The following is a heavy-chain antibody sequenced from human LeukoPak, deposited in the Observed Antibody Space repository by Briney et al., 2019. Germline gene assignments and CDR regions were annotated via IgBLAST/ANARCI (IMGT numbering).Heavy chain of an antibody. CDR2: ISYDGSNK. J-gene: IGHJ4*02. D-gene: IGHD3-3*01. CDR1: GFTFSSYA. Sequence: GGSLRLSCAASGFTFSSYAMHWVRQAPGKGLEWVAVISYDGSNKYYADSVKGRFTISRDNSKNTLYLQMNSLRAEDTAVYYCARDRRAPTIFGVATLDYWGQGTLVTVSS. CDR3: ARDRRAPTIFGVATLDY. V-gene: IGHV3-30-3*01.